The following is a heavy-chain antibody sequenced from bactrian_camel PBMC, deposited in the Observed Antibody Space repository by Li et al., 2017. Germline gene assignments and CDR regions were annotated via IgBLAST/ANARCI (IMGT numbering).Heavy chain of an antibody. CDR2: INTGGSST. V-gene: IGHV3S1*01. D-gene: IGHD1*01. CDR1: EFTFSDYA. J-gene: IGHJ4*01. Sequence: HVQLVESGGGLVQPGGSLRLSCAASEFTFSDYAMHWVRQAPGKALEWVSGINTGGSSTYYTGSVKGRFTISRDNAKNTLYLQLNSLKTEDTAMYYCARLAGSDYDGDGSIWSWGQGTQVTVS. CDR3: ARLAGSDYDGDGSIWS.